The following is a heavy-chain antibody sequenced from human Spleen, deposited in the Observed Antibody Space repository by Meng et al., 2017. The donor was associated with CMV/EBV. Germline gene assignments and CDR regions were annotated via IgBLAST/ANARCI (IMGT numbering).Heavy chain of an antibody. CDR1: GFTFNTYW. CDR2: IDRDGGRI. J-gene: IGHJ4*01. V-gene: IGHV3-74*01. CDR3: AKAFSASWYREYYDD. Sequence: GESLKISCAASGFTFNTYWMHWVRQAPGEGPVWVSRIDRDGGRIGYADSVKGRFTVSRDNSKNTLYLQMNSLRAEDTAVYYCAKAFSASWYREYYDDWGQGTLVTVSS. D-gene: IGHD6-13*01.